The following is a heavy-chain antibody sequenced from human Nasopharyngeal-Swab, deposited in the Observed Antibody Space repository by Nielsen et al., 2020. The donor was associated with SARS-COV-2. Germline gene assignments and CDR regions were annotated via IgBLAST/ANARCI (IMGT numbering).Heavy chain of an antibody. CDR3: ARGDYVGY. Sequence: SETLSLTCTVSGYSISSGYYWGWIRQPPGKGLEWIGSIYHSGSTHYNPSLKSRVTISVDTSKNQFSLKLSSVTAADTAVYYCARGDYVGYWGQGTLVTVSS. CDR2: IYHSGST. J-gene: IGHJ4*02. CDR1: GYSISSGYY. V-gene: IGHV4-38-2*02. D-gene: IGHD4-17*01.